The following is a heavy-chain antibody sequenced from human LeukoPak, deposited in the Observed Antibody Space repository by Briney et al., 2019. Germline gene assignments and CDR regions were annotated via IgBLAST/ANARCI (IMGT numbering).Heavy chain of an antibody. V-gene: IGHV3-30*18. CDR3: AKGAYYYDSSGYYLDY. CDR2: ISYDGSNK. D-gene: IGHD3-22*01. J-gene: IGHJ4*02. CDR1: GFTFSRYG. Sequence: PGRSLRLSCAASGFTFSRYGMHWVRQAPGKGLEWVAVISYDGSNKYYADSVKGRFTISRDNSKNTLYLQMNSLRAEDTAVYYCAKGAYYYDSSGYYLDYWGQGTLVTVSS.